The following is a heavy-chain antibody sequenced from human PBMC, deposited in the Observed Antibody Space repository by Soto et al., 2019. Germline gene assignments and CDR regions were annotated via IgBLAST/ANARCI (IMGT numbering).Heavy chain of an antibody. D-gene: IGHD6-19*01. CDR3: ARGRRSGWTTALDY. CDR2: INHSGST. J-gene: IGHJ4*02. V-gene: IGHV4-34*01. Sequence: QVQLQQWDAGLLKPSETLSLTCAVYGGSFSGYYWSWIRQPPGKGLEWIGEINHSGSTNYNPSLKSRVTISVDTSKNQFSLKLSSVTAADTAVYYCARGRRSGWTTALDYWGQGTLVTVSS. CDR1: GGSFSGYY.